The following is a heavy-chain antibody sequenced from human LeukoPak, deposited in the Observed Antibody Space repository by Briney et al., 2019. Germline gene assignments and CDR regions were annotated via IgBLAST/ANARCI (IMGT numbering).Heavy chain of an antibody. CDR3: ARSSYPYYFDY. D-gene: IGHD3-10*01. J-gene: IGHJ4*02. V-gene: IGHV3-74*01. CDR2: INNDGSST. CDR1: GFTFSSYW. Sequence: PGGSLRLSCGASGFTFSSYWMHWVRQAPGKGLVWVSRINNDGSSTIYADPVRGRFTISRDNAKNTLYLQMNGLRAEDTSVYFCARSSYPYYFDYWGQGTLVTVSS.